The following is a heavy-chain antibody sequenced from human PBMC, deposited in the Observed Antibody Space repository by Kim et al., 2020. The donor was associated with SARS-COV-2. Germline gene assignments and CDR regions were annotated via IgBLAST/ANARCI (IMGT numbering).Heavy chain of an antibody. CDR1: GYTFTSYG. D-gene: IGHD5-12*01. CDR2: ISAYNGNT. V-gene: IGHV1-18*01. Sequence: ASVKVSCKASGYTFTSYGISWVRQAPGQGLEWMGWISAYNGNTNYAQKLQDRVTMTTDTSTSTAYMELRSLRSDDTAVYYCARVATGYYYYGMDVWGQGTTVTVSS. J-gene: IGHJ6*02. CDR3: ARVATGYYYYGMDV.